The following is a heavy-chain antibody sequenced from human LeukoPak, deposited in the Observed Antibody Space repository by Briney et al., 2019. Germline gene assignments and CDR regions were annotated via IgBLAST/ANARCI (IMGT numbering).Heavy chain of an antibody. D-gene: IGHD4-17*01. J-gene: IGHJ4*02. CDR2: IYYSGST. CDR1: GGSISSGGCY. CDR3: ARGPDYGAFDY. V-gene: IGHV4-31*03. Sequence: SQTLSLTCTVSGGSISSGGCYWNWIRQHPGKGLEWIGYIYYSGSTYYNPSLKSRLTISVDTSKNQFSLKLSSVTAADTAVYYCARGPDYGAFDYWGQGTLVTVSS.